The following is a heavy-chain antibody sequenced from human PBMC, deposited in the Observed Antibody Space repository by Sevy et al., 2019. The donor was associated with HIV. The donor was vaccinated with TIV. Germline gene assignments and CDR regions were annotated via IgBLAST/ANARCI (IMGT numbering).Heavy chain of an antibody. J-gene: IGHJ4*02. Sequence: ASVKVSCKASGYTFTGYYIHWVRQAPGQGLEWMGWILPSSGGTNYGQKFLGRVTMTRDTSISTAYLELHRLTSDDTAVYYCSRSVYGSGTYLNDYWGQGTLVTVSS. D-gene: IGHD3-10*01. CDR1: GYTFTGYY. V-gene: IGHV1-2*02. CDR2: ILPSSGGT. CDR3: SRSVYGSGTYLNDY.